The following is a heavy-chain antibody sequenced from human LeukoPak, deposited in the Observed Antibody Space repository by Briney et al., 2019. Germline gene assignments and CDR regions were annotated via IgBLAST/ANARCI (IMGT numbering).Heavy chain of an antibody. CDR3: ATYTGGVIPQYYFDY. J-gene: IGHJ4*02. CDR2: IIPIFGTA. V-gene: IGHV1-69*13. CDR1: GGTFSSYA. D-gene: IGHD3-16*01. Sequence: GASVKVSFKASGGTFSSYAISWVRQAPGQGLEWMGGIIPIFGTANYAQKFQGRVTITADGSTSTAYMELSSLRSEDTAVYYCATYTGGVIPQYYFDYWGQGTLVTVSS.